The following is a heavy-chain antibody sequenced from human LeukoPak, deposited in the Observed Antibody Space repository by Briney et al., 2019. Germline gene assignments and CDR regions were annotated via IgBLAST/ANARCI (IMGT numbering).Heavy chain of an antibody. CDR2: ISGSGEFI. J-gene: IGHJ4*02. CDR1: GFTFSSYR. D-gene: IGHD3-22*01. Sequence: GGSLRLSCAASGFTFSSYRMNWIRQAPGKGLEWVSSISGSGEFILYADSLKGRFTISRDNGKNSLYLQMNSLRSEDTAVYYCAKDDSHGYHFFDSWGQGTLVTVSS. CDR3: AKDDSHGYHFFDS. V-gene: IGHV3-21*01.